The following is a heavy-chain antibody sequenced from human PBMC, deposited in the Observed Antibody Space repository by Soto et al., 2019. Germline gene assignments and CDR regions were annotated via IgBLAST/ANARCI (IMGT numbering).Heavy chain of an antibody. CDR1: GFTFSSYA. V-gene: IGHV3-23*01. J-gene: IGHJ4*02. Sequence: GGSLRLSCAASGFTFSSYAMSWVRQAPGKGLEWVSAISGSGGSTYYADSVKGRFTISRDNSKNTLYLQMNSLRAEDTAVYYCATEGDSPPRKYYYGSGSYYPIFDYWGQGTLVTVSS. CDR2: ISGSGGST. CDR3: ATEGDSPPRKYYYGSGSYYPIFDY. D-gene: IGHD3-10*01.